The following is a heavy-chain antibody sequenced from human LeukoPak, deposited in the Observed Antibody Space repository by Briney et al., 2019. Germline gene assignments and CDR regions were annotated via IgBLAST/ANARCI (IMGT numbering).Heavy chain of an antibody. J-gene: IGHJ5*02. Sequence: SQTLSLTCALSGDSLSSNSVTWNWLRQSPSRGLEWLGRTYYRSTWYNDYAVSVRGRITVNPDTSKNQFSLHLNSVTPEDTAVYYCARRLTQYDCFDRWGQGILVTVSS. CDR2: TYYRSTWYN. D-gene: IGHD2-2*01. CDR1: GDSLSSNSVT. V-gene: IGHV6-1*01. CDR3: ARRLTQYDCFDR.